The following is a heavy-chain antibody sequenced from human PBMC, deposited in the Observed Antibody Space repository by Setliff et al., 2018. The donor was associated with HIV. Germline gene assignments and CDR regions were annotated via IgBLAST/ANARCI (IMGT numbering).Heavy chain of an antibody. CDR2: LWYDGSNE. CDR3: AQDYTATFWEYNWFDP. CDR1: GFTFSNYG. V-gene: IGHV3-33*06. Sequence: GGSLRLSCAASGFTFSNYGMHWVRQAPGKGLEWVAVLWYDGSNEYYADSVRGRFSISRDNLKNILYLQMNNLRAEDTALYFCAQDYTATFWEYNWFDPWGQGTLVTVSS. J-gene: IGHJ5*02. D-gene: IGHD3-3*01.